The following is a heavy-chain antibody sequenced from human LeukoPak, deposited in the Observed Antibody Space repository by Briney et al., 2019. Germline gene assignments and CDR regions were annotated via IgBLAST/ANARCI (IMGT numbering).Heavy chain of an antibody. CDR1: GFTVSSNY. D-gene: IGHD3-10*01. V-gene: IGHV3-53*01. CDR2: IYSGGST. Sequence: GGSLRLSCAASGFTVSSNYMSWVRQAPGKGLEWVSVIYSGGSTYYADSVKGRFTISRDNSKNTLYLQMNSLRAEDTAVYYCAKFWHGSGSYYNVYYFDYWGQGTLVTVSS. J-gene: IGHJ4*02. CDR3: AKFWHGSGSYYNVYYFDY.